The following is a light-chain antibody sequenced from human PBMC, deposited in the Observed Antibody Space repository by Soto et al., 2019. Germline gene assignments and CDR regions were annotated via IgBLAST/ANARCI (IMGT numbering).Light chain of an antibody. V-gene: IGLV2-14*01. Sequence: QSALTQPASVSGSPGQSITISCTGTSSDIGGYNYVSWYQQHPGKAPKLMIYDVTNRPSGVSNRFSASKSGNTASLTISGLQAEDEADYYCSSYRSSIGFRVSGTGTKLTVL. CDR3: SSYRSSIGFRV. CDR1: SSDIGGYNY. J-gene: IGLJ1*01. CDR2: DVT.